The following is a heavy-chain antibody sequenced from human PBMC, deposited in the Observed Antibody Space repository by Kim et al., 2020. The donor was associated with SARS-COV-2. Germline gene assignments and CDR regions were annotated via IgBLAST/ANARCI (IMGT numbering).Heavy chain of an antibody. D-gene: IGHD2-8*01. CDR3: AVGASNGFVLFDF. Sequence: DSVKGRFTISRDNAKNSLYLQMNSLRAGDTAVYYCAVGASNGFVLFDFWGQGTLVTVSS. J-gene: IGHJ4*02. V-gene: IGHV3-7*03.